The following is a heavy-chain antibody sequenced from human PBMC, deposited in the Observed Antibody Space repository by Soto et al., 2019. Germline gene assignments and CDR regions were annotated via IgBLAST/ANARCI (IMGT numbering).Heavy chain of an antibody. J-gene: IGHJ6*02. V-gene: IGHV6-1*01. CDR1: GDSVSSNSAA. Sequence: SQTLSLTCAISGDSVSSNSAAWNWIRHSPSRGLEWLGRTYYRSKWYNDYAESVKSRITINPDTSKNQFSLQLNSVTSEDTAVYYCARKGSHDGMDVWGQGTTVTVSS. CDR2: TYYRSKWYN. CDR3: ARKGSHDGMDV.